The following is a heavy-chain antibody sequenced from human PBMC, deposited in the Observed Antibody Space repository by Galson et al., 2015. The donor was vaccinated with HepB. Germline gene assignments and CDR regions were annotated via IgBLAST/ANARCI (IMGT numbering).Heavy chain of an antibody. CDR2: ISGSGDNT. Sequence: SLRLSCAASGFTFRSYAMTWVRQAPGKGLEWVSAISGSGDNTYYADSVKGRFTISRDNSKNTLYLEMNSLRAEDTAVYYCAKDVVYDFWSGYYSDYWGQGTLVTVSS. CDR3: AKDVVYDFWSGYYSDY. V-gene: IGHV3-23*01. CDR1: GFTFRSYA. J-gene: IGHJ4*02. D-gene: IGHD3-3*01.